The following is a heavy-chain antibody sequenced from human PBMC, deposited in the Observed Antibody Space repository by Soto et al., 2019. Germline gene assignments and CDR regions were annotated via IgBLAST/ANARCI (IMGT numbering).Heavy chain of an antibody. CDR3: ARDDQIVVVPAAIGFGWFDP. Sequence: RASVKVSCKASGYTFTSYAMHWVRQAPGQRLEWMGWINAGNGNTKYSQKFQGRVTITRDTSASTAYMELSSLRSEDTAVYYCARDDQIVVVPAAIGFGWFDPWGQGTTVTVSS. D-gene: IGHD2-2*01. V-gene: IGHV1-3*01. CDR1: GYTFTSYA. J-gene: IGHJ5*02. CDR2: INAGNGNT.